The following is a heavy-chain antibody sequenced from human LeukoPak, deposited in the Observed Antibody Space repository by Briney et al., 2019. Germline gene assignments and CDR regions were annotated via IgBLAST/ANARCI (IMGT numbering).Heavy chain of an antibody. D-gene: IGHD3-9*01. J-gene: IGHJ4*02. V-gene: IGHV4-39*07. CDR2: IYYSGST. Sequence: SETLSLTCTVSGGSISSSSYYWGWTRQPPGKGLEWIGSIYYSGSTYYNPSLKSRVTISVDTSKNQFSLKLSSVTAADTAVYYCARVDDTYYDILTGYLFRYWGQGTLVTVSS. CDR3: ARVDDTYYDILTGYLFRY. CDR1: GGSISSSSYY.